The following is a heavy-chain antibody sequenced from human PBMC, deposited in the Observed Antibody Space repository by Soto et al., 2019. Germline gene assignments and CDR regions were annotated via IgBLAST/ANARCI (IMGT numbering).Heavy chain of an antibody. J-gene: IGHJ4*02. CDR1: GFTFSSYG. V-gene: IGHV3-30*18. CDR3: ANIGGVYYYDSSGQYYFDY. Sequence: PVGSLRLSCAASGFTFSSYGMHWVRQAPGKGLEWVAVISYDGSNKYYADSVKGRFTISRDNSKNTLYLQMNSLRAEDTAVYYCANIGGVYYYDSSGQYYFDYWGQGTLVTVSS. D-gene: IGHD3-22*01. CDR2: ISYDGSNK.